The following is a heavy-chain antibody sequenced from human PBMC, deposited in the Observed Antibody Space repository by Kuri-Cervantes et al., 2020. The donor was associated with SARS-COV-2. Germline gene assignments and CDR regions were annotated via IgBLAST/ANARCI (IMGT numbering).Heavy chain of an antibody. V-gene: IGHV3-23*01. J-gene: IGHJ6*02. D-gene: IGHD3-16*02. CDR3: AKDDSYVWGSYRPPDV. Sequence: GGSLKISCAASGFIFSDYGMHWVRQAPGKGLEWVSAISGSGGSTYYADSVKGRFTISRDNSKNTLYLQMNSLRAEDTAVYYCAKDDSYVWGSYRPPDVWGQGTTVTVSS. CDR1: GFIFSDYG. CDR2: ISGSGGST.